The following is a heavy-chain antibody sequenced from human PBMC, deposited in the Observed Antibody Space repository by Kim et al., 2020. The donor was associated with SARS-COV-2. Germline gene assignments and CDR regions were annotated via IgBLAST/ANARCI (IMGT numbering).Heavy chain of an antibody. Sequence: SETLSLTCAVYGGSFSGYYWSWIRQPPGKGLEWIGEINHSGSTNYNPSLKSRVTISVDTSKNQFSLKLSSVTAADTAVYYCARPMYYGDAPFDYWGQGTLVTVSS. CDR1: GGSFSGYY. CDR3: ARPMYYGDAPFDY. CDR2: INHSGST. J-gene: IGHJ4*02. D-gene: IGHD4-17*01. V-gene: IGHV4-34*01.